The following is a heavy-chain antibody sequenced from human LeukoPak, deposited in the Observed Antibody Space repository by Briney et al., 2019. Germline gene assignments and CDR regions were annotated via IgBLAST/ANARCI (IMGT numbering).Heavy chain of an antibody. J-gene: IGHJ5*02. CDR1: GYTFTSNY. CDR2: IYPRDGST. V-gene: IGHV1-46*01. CDR3: ARAKRPWTPYSSSSEWFDP. Sequence: ASVKVSCKASGYTFTSNYIHWVRQAPGQGLEWMGMIYPRDGSTSYAQKFQGRVTVTRDTSTSTVHMELSGLRSEDTAVYYCARAKRPWTPYSSSSEWFDPWGQGTLVTVSS. D-gene: IGHD6-6*01.